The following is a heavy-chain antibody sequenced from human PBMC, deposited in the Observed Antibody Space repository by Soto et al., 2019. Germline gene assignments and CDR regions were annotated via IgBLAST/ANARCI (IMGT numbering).Heavy chain of an antibody. CDR3: ARLFCSTATCDSWFDP. CDR2: IDPRDSYV. J-gene: IGHJ5*02. D-gene: IGHD2-2*01. V-gene: IGHV5-10-1*01. CDR1: GYTFTTFW. Sequence: GESLKISCTGFGYTFTTFWISWVRQMPGKGLEWMGRIDPRDSYVNYSPSFQGHVTISVDKSISTAYLQWGSLKASDTAMYYCARLFCSTATCDSWFDPWGQGTLVTVS.